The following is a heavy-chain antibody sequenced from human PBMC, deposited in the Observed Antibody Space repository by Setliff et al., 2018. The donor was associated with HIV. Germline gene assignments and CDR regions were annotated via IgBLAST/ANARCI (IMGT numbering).Heavy chain of an antibody. D-gene: IGHD2-21*02. CDR3: AISIVGVTSEMY. J-gene: IGHJ4*02. CDR1: GVPLSDYY. V-gene: IGHV4-34*01. Sequence: SETLSLTCTLNGVPLSDYYWNWIRQSPGKGLEWIAEVNHNGNINYNPSLKSRVTVSVGTSKTQYSLKMISVTAADTAMYYCAISIVGVTSEMYWAQGTLVTVS. CDR2: VNHNGNI.